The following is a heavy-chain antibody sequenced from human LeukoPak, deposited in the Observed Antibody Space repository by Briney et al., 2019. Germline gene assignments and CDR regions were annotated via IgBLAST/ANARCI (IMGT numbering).Heavy chain of an antibody. CDR1: GFTFSSYG. V-gene: IGHV3-30*02. Sequence: GGSLRLSCAASGFTFSSYGMHWVRQAPGKGLEWVAFIRYDGSNKYYADSVKGRFTISRDNSKNTVYLQMNSLRAEDTAVYYCAKDPGFKSYGYFFGYWGQGTLVTVSS. CDR2: IRYDGSNK. D-gene: IGHD5-18*01. J-gene: IGHJ4*02. CDR3: AKDPGFKSYGYFFGY.